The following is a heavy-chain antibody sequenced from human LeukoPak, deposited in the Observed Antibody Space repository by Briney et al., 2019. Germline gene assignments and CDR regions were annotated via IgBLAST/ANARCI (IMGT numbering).Heavy chain of an antibody. V-gene: IGHV4-39*01. D-gene: IGHD3-3*01. CDR1: GGSISSSSYY. CDR2: IYYSGST. CDR3: ASGYVLRFLEWLQDAFDI. J-gene: IGHJ3*02. Sequence: SETLSLTCTVSGGSISSSSYYWGWIRQPPGKGLEWIGSIYYSGSTYYNPSLKSRVTISVDTSKNQFSLKLSSVTAADTAVYYCASGYVLRFLEWLQDAFDIWGQGTMVTVSS.